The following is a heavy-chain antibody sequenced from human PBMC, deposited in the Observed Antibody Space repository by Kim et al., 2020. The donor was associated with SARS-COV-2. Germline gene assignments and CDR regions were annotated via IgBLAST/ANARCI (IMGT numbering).Heavy chain of an antibody. V-gene: IGHV3-30*02. J-gene: IGHJ4*02. D-gene: IGHD6-19*01. Sequence: YADSVKGRFTISRDNSKNTLYLQMNSLRAEDTAVYYCAKSGSAVAGYFDYWGQGTLVTVSS. CDR3: AKSGSAVAGYFDY.